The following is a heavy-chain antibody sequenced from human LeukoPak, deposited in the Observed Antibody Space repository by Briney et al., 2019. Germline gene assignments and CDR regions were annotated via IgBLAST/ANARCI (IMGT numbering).Heavy chain of an antibody. CDR1: GGSISSYF. D-gene: IGHD3-22*01. CDR2: IYYSGST. CDR3: ARDFSYYYDSSGYYA. V-gene: IGHV4-59*12. J-gene: IGHJ5*02. Sequence: SETLPLTCTVSGGSISSYFWSWIRQPPGKGLEWIGYIYYSGSTNYNPSLKSRVTISVDSSKNQFSLKLSSVTAADTAVYYCARDFSYYYDSSGYYAWGQGTLVTVSS.